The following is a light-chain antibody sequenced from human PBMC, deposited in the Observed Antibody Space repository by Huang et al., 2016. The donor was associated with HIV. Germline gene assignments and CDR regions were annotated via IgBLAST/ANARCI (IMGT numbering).Light chain of an antibody. Sequence: LVLTQSPASLSLSPGERATLSCRASQSVSHYLAWYQHKPGQPPRLLIYGASRRATDIPTRFNGSGLGTDFTLTISSLETEDSAIYYCQESDTWPRLTLGGGTKVEIK. V-gene: IGKV3-11*01. CDR3: QESDTWPRLT. CDR1: QSVSHY. J-gene: IGKJ4*01. CDR2: GAS.